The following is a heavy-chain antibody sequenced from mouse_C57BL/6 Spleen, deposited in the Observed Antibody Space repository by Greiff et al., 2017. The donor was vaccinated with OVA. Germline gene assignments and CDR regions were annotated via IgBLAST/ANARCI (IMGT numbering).Heavy chain of an antibody. D-gene: IGHD2-4*01. CDR3: ARSGDYDVFDD. CDR1: GYSITSGYY. V-gene: IGHV3-6*01. CDR2: ISYDGSN. J-gene: IGHJ2*01. Sequence: DVKLQESGPGLVKPSQSLSLTCSVTGYSITSGYYWNWIRQFPGNNLEWMGYISYDGSNNYNPYLKNRISITRDTSKNQFFLKLNSVTTEDTATYYCARSGDYDVFDDWGQGTTLTVSS.